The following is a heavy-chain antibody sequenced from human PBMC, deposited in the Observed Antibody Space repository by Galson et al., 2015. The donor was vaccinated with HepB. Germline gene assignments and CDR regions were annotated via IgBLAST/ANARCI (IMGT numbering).Heavy chain of an antibody. V-gene: IGHV1-69*06. CDR3: AKNAASVTNGVFFYYYGMDL. CDR1: GGNFANYG. CDR2: ISPIFGTA. Sequence: SVKVSCKASGGNFANYGISWVRQAPGQGLEWMGVISPIFGTANYAEKFQDRVTMTVNKSTSTVYLELRSLRSDDTAVYYCAKNAASVTNGVFFYYYGMDLWGQGTTVIVSS. D-gene: IGHD4-17*01. J-gene: IGHJ6*02.